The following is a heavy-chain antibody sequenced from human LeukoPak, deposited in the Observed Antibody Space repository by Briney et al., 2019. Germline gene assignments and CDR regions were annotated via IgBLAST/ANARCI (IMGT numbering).Heavy chain of an antibody. CDR1: GFNFSSYG. J-gene: IGHJ4*02. Sequence: GGSLRLSCAASGFNFSSYGMHWVRQAPGKGLEWVAVIWYDGSNKYYADSVKGRFTISRDNSKNTLYLQMNSLRAEDTAVYYCARDLYYYGSGSLDYWGQGTLVTVSS. CDR2: IWYDGSNK. CDR3: ARDLYYYGSGSLDY. V-gene: IGHV3-33*01. D-gene: IGHD3-10*01.